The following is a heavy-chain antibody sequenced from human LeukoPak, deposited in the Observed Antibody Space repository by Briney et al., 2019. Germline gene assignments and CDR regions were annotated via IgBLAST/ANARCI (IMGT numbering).Heavy chain of an antibody. Sequence: HAGRSLRLSCAASGFTFSSFGMHWVRQAPGKGLEWLSVIWYDGTNKYYADSVKGRFTISRDNSKNTLYLQMNSLRAEDTAVYYCARGTGYSSGWYVFDYWGQGTLVTVSS. J-gene: IGHJ4*02. CDR3: ARGTGYSSGWYVFDY. D-gene: IGHD6-19*01. V-gene: IGHV3-33*01. CDR1: GFTFSSFG. CDR2: IWYDGTNK.